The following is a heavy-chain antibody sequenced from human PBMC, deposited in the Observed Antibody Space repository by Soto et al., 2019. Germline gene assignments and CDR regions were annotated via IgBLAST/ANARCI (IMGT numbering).Heavy chain of an antibody. CDR2: IKQDGNEK. Sequence: EVQLVESGGGLVQPGGSLRLSCEASGFSFNAYCMNWVRQTPGGGLELVANIKQDGNEKYYVASVKGRFTISRDNAKNSLYLQMNGLTPEDTAVYFCARAPARDGNGWYYFDLWGQGTLVTVSS. D-gene: IGHD6-19*01. J-gene: IGHJ4*02. CDR1: GFSFNAYC. CDR3: ARAPARDGNGWYYFDL. V-gene: IGHV3-7*05.